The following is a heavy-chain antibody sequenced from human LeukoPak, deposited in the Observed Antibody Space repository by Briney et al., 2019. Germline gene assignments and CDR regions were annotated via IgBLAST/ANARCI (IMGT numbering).Heavy chain of an antibody. CDR3: ARSIGAAGDY. V-gene: IGHV3-66*01. Sequence: GGSLRLSCAASGFTVSSNCMTWVRQAPGKGLEWVSVIYGGGSTYYADSVKGRFTISRDNSKNTLYLQMNSLRAEDTAVYYCARSIGAAGDYWGQGTLVTVSS. CDR1: GFTVSSNC. D-gene: IGHD6-13*01. CDR2: IYGGGST. J-gene: IGHJ4*02.